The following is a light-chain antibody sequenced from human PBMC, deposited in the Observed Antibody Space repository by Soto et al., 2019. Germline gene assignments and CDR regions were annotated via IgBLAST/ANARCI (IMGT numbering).Light chain of an antibody. CDR2: GAS. Sequence: EIVLTQSPGTLSLSPGERATLSCRASQSVSSSYLAWYQQKPGQAPRLLIYGASSRATGIPDRFSGSGSGTDFTLTISRLEPEDFAVYYCQQYGRSHWTFGQGTKVDIK. J-gene: IGKJ1*01. V-gene: IGKV3-20*01. CDR1: QSVSSSY. CDR3: QQYGRSHWT.